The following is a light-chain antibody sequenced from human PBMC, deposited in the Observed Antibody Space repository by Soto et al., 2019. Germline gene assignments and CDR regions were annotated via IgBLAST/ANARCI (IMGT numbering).Light chain of an antibody. J-gene: IGKJ2*01. CDR2: DAS. CDR3: QQRSNLPGA. CDR1: QSVSRY. Sequence: EIVLTQSPVTLSLSPGESATLSCRASQSVSRYVAWYQKKPGQAPRPLIDDASKRATGIPARFSGSGSGTDFTLTISSLEPEDFAVYYCQQRSNLPGAFGQGTKLEIK. V-gene: IGKV3-11*01.